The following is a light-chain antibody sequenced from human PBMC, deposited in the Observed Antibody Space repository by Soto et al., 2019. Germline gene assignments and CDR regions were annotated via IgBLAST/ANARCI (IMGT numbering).Light chain of an antibody. CDR1: QSITSY. CDR2: AAS. Sequence: DIQMTQSPSSLSPSVGDRVTITSRASQSITSYLNWYQQKPGKAPQLLIYAASSLQSGVPSRFSGSGSGTDFTLTISSLQPEDFATYFCQQSYTTPWTFGQGTKVEVK. V-gene: IGKV1-39*01. CDR3: QQSYTTPWT. J-gene: IGKJ1*01.